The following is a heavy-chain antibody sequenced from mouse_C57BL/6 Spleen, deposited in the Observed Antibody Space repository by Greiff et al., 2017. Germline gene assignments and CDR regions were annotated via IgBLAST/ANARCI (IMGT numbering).Heavy chain of an antibody. CDR3: AKKGNDPGMDY. CDR1: GYTFTSYG. Sequence: VQLKESGAELARPGASVKLSCKASGYTFTSYGISWVKQRTGQGLEWIGEIYPRSGNTYYNEKFKGKATLTADKSSSTAYMELRSLTSEDSAVYFCAKKGNDPGMDYWGQGTSVTVSS. J-gene: IGHJ4*01. D-gene: IGHD1-2*01. CDR2: IYPRSGNT. V-gene: IGHV1-81*01.